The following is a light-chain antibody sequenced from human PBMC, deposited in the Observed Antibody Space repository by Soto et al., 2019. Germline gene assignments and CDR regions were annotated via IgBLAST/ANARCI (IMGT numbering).Light chain of an antibody. CDR1: QSVSSSY. J-gene: IGKJ1*01. CDR2: GAS. V-gene: IGKV3-20*01. Sequence: EIVLTQSPGTLSLSPGERATLSCRASQSVSSSYLAWYQQKPGQAPRLLIYGASSRATGIPDRFSGSGFGTDFTLTISRLEPEDFAVYYCQKYCSSPRTFGQGTKVEIK. CDR3: QKYCSSPRT.